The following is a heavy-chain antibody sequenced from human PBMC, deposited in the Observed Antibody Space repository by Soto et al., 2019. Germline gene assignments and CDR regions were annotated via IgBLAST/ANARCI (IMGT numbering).Heavy chain of an antibody. Sequence: GGSLRLSCAASGFTFRSYGMYWVRQAPGKGLEWVAAISLDGSNKYYADSVKGRFTISRDNSNNTLYLQMNSLRTEDTAVYYCAKARTYSNFVPPNYWGRGTQVTVSS. CDR1: GFTFRSYG. CDR2: ISLDGSNK. J-gene: IGHJ4*02. CDR3: AKARTYSNFVPPNY. V-gene: IGHV3-30*18. D-gene: IGHD4-4*01.